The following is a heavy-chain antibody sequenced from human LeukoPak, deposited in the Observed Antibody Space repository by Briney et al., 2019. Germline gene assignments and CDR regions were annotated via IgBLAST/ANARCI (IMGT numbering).Heavy chain of an antibody. J-gene: IGHJ6*02. V-gene: IGHV4-61*01. Sequence: PSETLSLTCTVSGGSISSSSYYWSWIRQPPGKGLEWIGYIYYSGSTNYNPSLKSRVTISVDTSKNQFSLKLSSVTAADTAVYYCARDLVVPAATKPQYYYYGMDVWGQGTTVTVSS. CDR1: GGSISSSSYY. CDR3: ARDLVVPAATKPQYYYYGMDV. CDR2: IYYSGST. D-gene: IGHD2-2*01.